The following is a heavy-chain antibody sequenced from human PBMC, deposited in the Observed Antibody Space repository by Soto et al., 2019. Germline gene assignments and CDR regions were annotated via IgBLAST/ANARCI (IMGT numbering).Heavy chain of an antibody. J-gene: IGHJ4*02. CDR2: INPSGGST. CDR3: AKELGSVQYSSSGDFGN. CDR1: GYTFTSYY. V-gene: IGHV1-46*01. D-gene: IGHD6-6*01. Sequence: VKVSCKASGYTFTSYYMHWVRQAPGQGLEWMGIINPSGGSTSYAQKFQGRVTMTRDTSTSTVYMELSSLRSEDTAVYYCAKELGSVQYSSSGDFGNWGKGSMFAVAS.